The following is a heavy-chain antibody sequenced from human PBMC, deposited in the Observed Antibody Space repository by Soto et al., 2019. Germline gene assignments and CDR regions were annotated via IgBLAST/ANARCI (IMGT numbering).Heavy chain of an antibody. J-gene: IGHJ4*02. D-gene: IGHD2-2*01. CDR3: ARTIGCSSTSCYSGFDY. CDR1: GGSFSGYY. CDR2: INHSGST. Sequence: QVQLQQWGAGLLKPSETLSLTCAVYGGSFSGYYWSWIRQPPGKGLEWIGEINHSGSTNYNPSLKSRVTISVDTPKNQFSLKLSSVTAADTAVYYCARTIGCSSTSCYSGFDYWGQGTLVTVSS. V-gene: IGHV4-34*01.